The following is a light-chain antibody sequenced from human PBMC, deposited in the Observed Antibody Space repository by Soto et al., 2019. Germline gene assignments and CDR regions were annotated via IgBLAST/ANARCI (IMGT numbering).Light chain of an antibody. V-gene: IGKV1-27*01. J-gene: IGKJ4*01. CDR3: QKYNRAPAA. CDR2: AAY. CDR1: QDISNY. Sequence: DIQMTQSPSSLSASVGDRVTITCRASQDISNYLAWYQQKPGQVPKLLIYAAYNLKSGVPSRFSGSGSGTDFTLTISSLQPEDVATYYCQKYNRAPAAFGGGTKVEIK.